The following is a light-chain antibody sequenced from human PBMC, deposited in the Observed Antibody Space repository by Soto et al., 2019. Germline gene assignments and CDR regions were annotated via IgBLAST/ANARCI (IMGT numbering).Light chain of an antibody. CDR2: EVN. CDR1: SSDIGGYKY. J-gene: IGLJ2*01. CDR3: SSYAGESTVT. Sequence: QSALAQPASVSGSPGQSITISCSGTSSDIGGYKYVSWYQQHPGKAPKLMIYEVNNRPSGLSNRFSGSKSGYMAYLTISGLQAEDEADYYCSSYAGESTVTFGGGTKVTVL. V-gene: IGLV2-14*01.